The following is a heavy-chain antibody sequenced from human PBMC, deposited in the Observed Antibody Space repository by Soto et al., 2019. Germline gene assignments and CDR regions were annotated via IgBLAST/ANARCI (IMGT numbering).Heavy chain of an antibody. D-gene: IGHD3-22*01. J-gene: IGHJ6*02. CDR1: GGSVSSGSYY. CDR2: IYYSGST. V-gene: IGHV4-61*01. Sequence: QVQLQESGPGLVKPSETLSLTCTVSGGSVSSGSYYWSWIRQPPGKGLEWIGYIYYSGSTNYNPSLKRRVTISVDTSKNQFSLKLSSVTAADTAAYYCARVPSGMIVVVPPSEDYYYYGMDVWGQGTTVTVSS. CDR3: ARVPSGMIVVVPPSEDYYYYGMDV.